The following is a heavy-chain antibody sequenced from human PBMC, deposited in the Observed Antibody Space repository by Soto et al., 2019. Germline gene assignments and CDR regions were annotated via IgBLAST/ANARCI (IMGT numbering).Heavy chain of an antibody. V-gene: IGHV4-34*01. D-gene: IGHD3-22*01. J-gene: IGHJ1*01. Sequence: QVQLHQSGAGLLKPSDTLSLTCAVYGGSFSGYFWTWIRQPPGKGLVCIGEINHSGNTNYSPSLKSRITISLDTSNSQFSSKLSSVTAADTAVSSCATGLPGSSGCYHVPYFQHWGQGTLVTVSS. CDR1: GGSFSGYF. CDR2: INHSGNT. CDR3: ATGLPGSSGCYHVPYFQH.